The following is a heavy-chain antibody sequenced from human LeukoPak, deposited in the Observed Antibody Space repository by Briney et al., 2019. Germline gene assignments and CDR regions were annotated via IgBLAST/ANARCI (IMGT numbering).Heavy chain of an antibody. CDR2: INPNSGGT. Sequence: ASVKVSCKASGYTFTGYYMHWVRQAPGQGLEWMGWINPNSGGTNYAQKFQGRVTMTRDTSISTAYMELSRLRSDDTAVYYCARRLEAENRYYYYYMDVWGKGTTVTVSS. J-gene: IGHJ6*03. D-gene: IGHD6-25*01. CDR1: GYTFTGYY. CDR3: ARRLEAENRYYYYYMDV. V-gene: IGHV1-2*02.